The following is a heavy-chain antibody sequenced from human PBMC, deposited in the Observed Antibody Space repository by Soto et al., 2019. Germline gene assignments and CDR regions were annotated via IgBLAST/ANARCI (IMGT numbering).Heavy chain of an antibody. CDR1: GFTFSSYA. CDR2: ISGSGGST. J-gene: IGHJ2*01. CDR3: AKEAFIAVAGTYWYFDL. D-gene: IGHD6-19*01. Sequence: GGSLRLSCAASGFTFSSYAMSWVRQAPGKGLEWVSAISGSGGSTYYADSVKGRFTISRDNSKNTLYLQMNSLRAEDTAVYYCAKEAFIAVAGTYWYFDLWGRGTLVTVSS. V-gene: IGHV3-23*01.